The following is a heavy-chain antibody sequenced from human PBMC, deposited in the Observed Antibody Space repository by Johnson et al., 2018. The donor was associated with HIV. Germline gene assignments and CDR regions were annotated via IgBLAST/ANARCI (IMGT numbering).Heavy chain of an antibody. D-gene: IGHD3-22*01. Sequence: QEQLLESGGGVVQPGRSLRLSCAASGFTFSSYAMHWVRQAPGKGLEWVAVISYDGSNKYYADSVKGRFTISRDNSKNRLYLQMNSLRAEDTAVYYCASQIYDYDSGGYSGVFDIWGQGTMVTVSS. CDR2: ISYDGSNK. CDR1: GFTFSSYA. J-gene: IGHJ3*02. V-gene: IGHV3-30*14. CDR3: ASQIYDYDSGGYSGVFDI.